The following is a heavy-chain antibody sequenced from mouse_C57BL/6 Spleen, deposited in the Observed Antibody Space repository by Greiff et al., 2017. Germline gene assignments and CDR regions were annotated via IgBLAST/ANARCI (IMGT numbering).Heavy chain of an antibody. J-gene: IGHJ4*01. D-gene: IGHD2-1*01. Sequence: VQLQQSGPELVKPGASVKMSCKASGYTFTDYNMHWVKQSHGKSLEWIGYINPNNGGTSYNQKFKGKATLTVNKSSSTAYMELRSLTSEDSAVYYCAKQGNYVGYAMDYWGQGTSVTVSS. CDR2: INPNNGGT. V-gene: IGHV1-22*01. CDR1: GYTFTDYN. CDR3: AKQGNYVGYAMDY.